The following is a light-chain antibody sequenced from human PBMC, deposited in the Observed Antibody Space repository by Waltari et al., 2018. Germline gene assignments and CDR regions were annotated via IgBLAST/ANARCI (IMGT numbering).Light chain of an antibody. CDR3: QHYLRLPVT. CDR2: GAS. V-gene: IGKV3-20*01. J-gene: IGKJ1*01. Sequence: EIVVTQSPGTLSLSLGERATVSCRASQSVSRALAWYQQKPGQAPRLLIYGASTRATGIPDRFSGSGSGTDFSRTISRLEPDDFAIYYCQHYLRLPVTFGQGTTVEI. CDR1: QSVSRA.